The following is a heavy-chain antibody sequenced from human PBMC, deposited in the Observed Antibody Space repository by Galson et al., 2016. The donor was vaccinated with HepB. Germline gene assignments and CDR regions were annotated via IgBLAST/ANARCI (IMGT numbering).Heavy chain of an antibody. CDR2: ISGSGSST. CDR1: GFTFSTYV. CDR3: ASIFRYSSSQHPGY. V-gene: IGHV3-23*01. Sequence: SLRLSCAASGFTFSTYVMSWVRQAPGKGLEWVSLISGSGSSTFYADSVKGRFTISRDNAKNSLYLQMNSLRAEDTAVYYCASIFRYSSSQHPGYWGQGTLVTVSS. D-gene: IGHD6-13*01. J-gene: IGHJ4*02.